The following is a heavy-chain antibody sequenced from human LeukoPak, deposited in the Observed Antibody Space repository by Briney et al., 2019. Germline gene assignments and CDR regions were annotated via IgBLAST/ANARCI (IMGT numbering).Heavy chain of an antibody. Sequence: SETLSLTCTVSGGSISTYYWSSIRQPAGKGLEWIGRIHTSGNSDYNPSLKSRVTMSVDTSKNQFSLKVRSVTAADTAVYYCAREGSATARPFVSNDYWGQGTLVTVSS. V-gene: IGHV4-4*07. CDR1: GGSISTYY. D-gene: IGHD6-6*01. CDR2: IHTSGNS. J-gene: IGHJ4*02. CDR3: AREGSATARPFVSNDY.